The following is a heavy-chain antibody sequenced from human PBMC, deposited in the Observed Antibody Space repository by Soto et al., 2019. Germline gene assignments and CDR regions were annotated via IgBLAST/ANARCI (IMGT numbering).Heavy chain of an antibody. D-gene: IGHD1-1*01. CDR2: FSSSGSAI. Sequence: QVQLVESGGGLVKPGGSLRLSCAASGFSFSDSYMTWIRQAPGQGLQWLSSFSSSGSAISHADSVRGRFTISRDNAKNSLYLQMNGRRAEDTAVYYWARMLSPYDPLYDFDYWGQGTLVTVSS. V-gene: IGHV3-11*01. J-gene: IGHJ4*02. CDR3: ARMLSPYDPLYDFDY. CDR1: GFSFSDSY.